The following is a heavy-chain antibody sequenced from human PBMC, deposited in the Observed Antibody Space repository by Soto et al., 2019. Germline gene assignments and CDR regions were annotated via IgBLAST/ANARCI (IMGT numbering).Heavy chain of an antibody. CDR1: GYNFTGYD. CDR3: AREFNPCAPECYTGYYYGMDV. V-gene: IGHV1-2*02. CDR2: INPFTGAT. Sequence: ASVKVSCKASGYNFTGYDINWVRQAPGQGLECMGWINPFTGATNYAQKFQGRVTMTRDTSTSTAYMELSKLISDDTAVYYCAREFNPCAPECYTGYYYGMDVWGQGTTVTVSS. J-gene: IGHJ6*02. D-gene: IGHD3-16*02.